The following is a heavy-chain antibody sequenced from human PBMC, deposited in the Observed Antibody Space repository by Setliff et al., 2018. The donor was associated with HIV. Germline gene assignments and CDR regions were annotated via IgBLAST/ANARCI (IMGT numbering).Heavy chain of an antibody. V-gene: IGHV3-74*01. CDR2: INSDGSST. J-gene: IGHJ4*02. CDR1: GFTFSRYW. D-gene: IGHD1-26*01. CDR3: AREYSGSYFFDY. Sequence: SGGSLRLSCAASGFTFSRYWMHWVRQAPGKGLVWVSRINSDGSSTSYADSVKGRFTISRDNAKNTLYLQMNSLRAEDTAVYYCAREYSGSYFFDYWGQGTLVTVSS.